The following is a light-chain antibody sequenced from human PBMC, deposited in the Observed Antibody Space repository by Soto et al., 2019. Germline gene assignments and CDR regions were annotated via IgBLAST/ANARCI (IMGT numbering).Light chain of an antibody. CDR1: QSVSSSY. CDR3: QQYGSSPWT. Sequence: EIVLTQSPGTLSLSPGERATLSCRAIQSVSSSYLAWYQQKPGQAPRLLIYGASSRATGIPDRFSGSGSGTDFTLTISRLEPEDFAVYYCQQYGSSPWTFGQGNKV. V-gene: IGKV3-20*01. J-gene: IGKJ1*01. CDR2: GAS.